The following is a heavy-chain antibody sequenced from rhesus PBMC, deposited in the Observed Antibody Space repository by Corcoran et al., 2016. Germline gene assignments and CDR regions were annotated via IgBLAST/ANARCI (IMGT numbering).Heavy chain of an antibody. Sequence: QVQLQESGPGLGKPSVTLSLTRAVSCSPISTGSDSGWLRQPPWGGLGWIGSIYGSGGSNYLNPSLKSRVTLSVDTSKNQFSLKLSSVTAADTAVYYCARSHCTSTTCLDAFDFWGQGLRVTVSS. J-gene: IGHJ3*01. CDR2: IYGSGGSN. D-gene: IGHD2-2*01. CDR1: CSPISTGSD. V-gene: IGHV4S14*01. CDR3: ARSHCTSTTCLDAFDF.